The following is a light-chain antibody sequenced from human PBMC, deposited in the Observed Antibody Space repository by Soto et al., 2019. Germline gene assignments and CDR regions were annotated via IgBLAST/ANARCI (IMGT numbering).Light chain of an antibody. Sequence: EIVMTQSPATLSVSPGERATLSYRASQSVSSNLAWYQQKPGQAPRLLIYGASTRATGIPARFSGSGSGTEFTLTISSLQSEDFAVYYRQQYNNWPRGTFGQGTKLEIK. CDR3: QQYNNWPRGT. CDR2: GAS. J-gene: IGKJ2*01. V-gene: IGKV3-15*01. CDR1: QSVSSN.